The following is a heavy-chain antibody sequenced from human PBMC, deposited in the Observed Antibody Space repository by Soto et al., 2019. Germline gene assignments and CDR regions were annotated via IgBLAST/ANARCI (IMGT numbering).Heavy chain of an antibody. Sequence: QVQLQQWGAGLLKPSETLSLTCAVYGGSFSGYYWSWIRQPPGKGPEWIGEINHSGSTNYNPSLKSRITVSVDTSKNHFSLKRSSVTAADTAVYYCARGTRDVVVVAATPSCWFDPWGQGTLVTVSS. D-gene: IGHD2-15*01. J-gene: IGHJ5*02. CDR3: ARGTRDVVVVAATPSCWFDP. V-gene: IGHV4-34*01. CDR1: GGSFSGYY. CDR2: INHSGST.